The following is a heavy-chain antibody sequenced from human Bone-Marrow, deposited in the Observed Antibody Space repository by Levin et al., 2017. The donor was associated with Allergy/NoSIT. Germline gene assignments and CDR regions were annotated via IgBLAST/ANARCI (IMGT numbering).Heavy chain of an antibody. J-gene: IGHJ4*02. Sequence: SCAASGFTFRRYGMHWVRQAPGEGLKWVATISDDGRNQDYADSVKGRFTISRDNSKNTLFLQMNSLRGDDTAVYYCAKDEEEDYYGSGNCDHWGQGILITVSS. CDR2: ISDDGRNQ. CDR1: GFTFRRYG. D-gene: IGHD3-10*01. V-gene: IGHV3-30*18. CDR3: AKDEEEDYYGSGNCDH.